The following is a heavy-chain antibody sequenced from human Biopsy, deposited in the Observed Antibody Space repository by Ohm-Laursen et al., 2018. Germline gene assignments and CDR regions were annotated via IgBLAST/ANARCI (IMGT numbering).Heavy chain of an antibody. Sequence: SETLSLTCLVSGGSINNFYWSWIRQPPGKGLEWIGIIYYSGNTKYNPSLKSRVAISVDTSTNQFSLKVSSVTAADTALYYCARHPTGFWFDPWGHGTLVTVSS. CDR3: ARHPTGFWFDP. CDR2: IYYSGNT. J-gene: IGHJ5*02. V-gene: IGHV4-59*08. CDR1: GGSINNFY.